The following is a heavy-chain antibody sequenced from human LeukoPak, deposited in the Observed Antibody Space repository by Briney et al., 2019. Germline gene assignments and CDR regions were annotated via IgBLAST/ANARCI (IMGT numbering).Heavy chain of an antibody. Sequence: ASVKVSCKASGYTFIGYYMHWMRQAPGQGLEWLGWINPNSGATNYPQTFQGRVTITRDTSISTAYMELSSQTSDDTAMYYCARDLTSDAFDVWGQGTMITVSS. J-gene: IGHJ3*01. CDR2: INPNSGAT. CDR1: GYTFIGYY. V-gene: IGHV1-2*02. CDR3: ARDLTSDAFDV.